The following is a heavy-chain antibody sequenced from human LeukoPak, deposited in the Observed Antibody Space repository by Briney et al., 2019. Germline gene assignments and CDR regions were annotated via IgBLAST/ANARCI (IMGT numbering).Heavy chain of an antibody. CDR1: GFTFSDYW. CDR2: INRDGSVK. V-gene: IGHV3-7*01. D-gene: IGHD3-3*02. CDR3: ARDPGFSSFDY. J-gene: IGHJ4*02. Sequence: GGSLRLSCAVSGFTFSDYWVTWVRQTPGKGLEFVANINRDGSVKYYVDSVKGRFTISRDNAKNSLYLQMTSLRVDDTAIYYCARDPGFSSFDYWGQGTLVTVSS.